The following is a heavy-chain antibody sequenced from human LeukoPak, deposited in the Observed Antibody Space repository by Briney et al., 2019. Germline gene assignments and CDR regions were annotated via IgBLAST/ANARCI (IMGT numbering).Heavy chain of an antibody. CDR3: ARKHDYGDFPFDY. D-gene: IGHD4-17*01. V-gene: IGHV5-51*01. J-gene: IGHJ4*02. Sequence: GESLEISCKGSGYRFTSYWIGWVRQMPGKGLEWMGIIYPADSDTRYSPSFQGQVTISADKSISTAYLQWNSLKASDSAMYYCARKHDYGDFPFDYWGQGTLVTVSS. CDR2: IYPADSDT. CDR1: GYRFTSYW.